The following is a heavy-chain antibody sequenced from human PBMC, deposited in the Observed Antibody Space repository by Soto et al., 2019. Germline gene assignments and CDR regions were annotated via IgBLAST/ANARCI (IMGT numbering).Heavy chain of an antibody. V-gene: IGHV4-39*01. CDR3: ARLGLGLAISAFAFDY. CDR1: GGSISSSHHY. CDR2: IDYSGTT. D-gene: IGHD6-19*01. Sequence: SETLSLTCTVSGGSISSSHHYWGWVRQPPGKGLDWIGSIDYSGTTYYNPSLKTGVTISVDTPKNQFSLNLSSLTAADTAVYYCARLGLGLAISAFAFDYWGQGTLVTVSS. J-gene: IGHJ4*02.